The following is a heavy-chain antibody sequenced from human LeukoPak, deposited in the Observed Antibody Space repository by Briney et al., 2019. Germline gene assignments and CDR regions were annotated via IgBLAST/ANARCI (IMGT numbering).Heavy chain of an antibody. Sequence: GGSLRLSCAASGFTFSSYAMHWVRQVPGKGLVWVSCINGDGSSTKYADSVKGRFTISRDNAKNTLYLQVNSLRAEDTAVYYCAQGGSPGALDYWGRGTLVTVSS. V-gene: IGHV3-74*01. CDR1: GFTFSSYA. CDR2: INGDGSST. CDR3: AQGGSPGALDY. J-gene: IGHJ4*02. D-gene: IGHD2-15*01.